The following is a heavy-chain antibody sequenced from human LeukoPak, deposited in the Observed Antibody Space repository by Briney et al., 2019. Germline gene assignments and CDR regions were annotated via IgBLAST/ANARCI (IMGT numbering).Heavy chain of an antibody. D-gene: IGHD2-2*01. CDR2: IYSGGST. Sequence: GGSLRLSCAASGFTVSSNYMSWVRQAPGKGLEWVSVIYSGGSTYYADSVKGRFTISRDNSKNTLYLQMNSLRAEDTAVYYCARGIRYCSSTSCYPVSYYFDYWGQGTLVTVSS. V-gene: IGHV3-53*01. CDR1: GFTVSSNY. CDR3: ARGIRYCSSTSCYPVSYYFDY. J-gene: IGHJ4*02.